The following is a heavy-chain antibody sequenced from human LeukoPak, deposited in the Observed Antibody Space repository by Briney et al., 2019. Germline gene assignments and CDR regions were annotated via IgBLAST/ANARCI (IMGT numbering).Heavy chain of an antibody. D-gene: IGHD3-10*01. J-gene: IGHJ3*02. V-gene: IGHV3-23*01. CDR2: ISGSADIT. CDR1: GFPFATYA. CDR3: TREGVDVFDI. Sequence: GGSLRLSCAASGFPFATYAMSWLPQSPGKGLEWVSSISGSADITYYADSVKGRFTISRDNTKNSLYLQMNSLRAEDTAVYYCTREGVDVFDIWGQGTMVTVSS.